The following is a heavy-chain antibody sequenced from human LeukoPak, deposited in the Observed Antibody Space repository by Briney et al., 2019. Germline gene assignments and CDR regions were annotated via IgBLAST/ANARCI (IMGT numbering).Heavy chain of an antibody. CDR3: AASPDYYDSSGYSYYFDY. D-gene: IGHD3-22*01. CDR1: GGTFSSYA. CDR2: IIPVLGIA. Sequence: SVKVSCKASGGTFSSYAITWVRQAPGQGLEWMGRIIPVLGIANYAQKFQGRVTIIADKSTSTAYMELSSLRSEDTAVYYCAASPDYYDSSGYSYYFDYWGQGTLVTVSS. V-gene: IGHV1-69*04. J-gene: IGHJ4*02.